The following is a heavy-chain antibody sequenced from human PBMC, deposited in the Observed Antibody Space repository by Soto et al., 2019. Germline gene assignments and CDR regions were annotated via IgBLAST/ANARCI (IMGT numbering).Heavy chain of an antibody. J-gene: IGHJ4*02. CDR1: CGSISSYY. V-gene: IGHV4-59*08. CDR2: IYYSGST. Sequence: WETLSLTCPFSCGSISSYYLSWILQPPGKGLGWVGYIYYSGSTNYNPSLKSRVTISVDTSKNQFSLKLSSVTAADTAVYYCAGARGYGPNFEYWGKGTLVTVSS. CDR3: AGARGYGPNFEY. D-gene: IGHD3-10*01.